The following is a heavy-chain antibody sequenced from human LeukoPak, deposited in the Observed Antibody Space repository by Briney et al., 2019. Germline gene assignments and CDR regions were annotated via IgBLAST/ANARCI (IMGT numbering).Heavy chain of an antibody. J-gene: IGHJ4*02. D-gene: IGHD3-22*01. V-gene: IGHV1-69*04. CDR1: GGTFSSYA. Sequence: SVKVSCKASGGTFSSYAISWVRQAPGQGLEWMGRIIPILGIANYAQKFQGRVTITADKSTSTAYMELSSLRSEDTAVYYCASTTLGVITTIDYWGQGTLVTVSS. CDR3: ASTTLGVITTIDY. CDR2: IIPILGIA.